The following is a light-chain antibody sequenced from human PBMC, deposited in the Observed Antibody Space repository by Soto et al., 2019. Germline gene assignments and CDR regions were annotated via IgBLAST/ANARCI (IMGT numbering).Light chain of an antibody. J-gene: IGKJ4*01. V-gene: IGKV3-11*01. CDR2: DAS. CDR1: QSISTY. Sequence: EIVLTQSPGTLSLSPGERATLSCRAGQSISTYLAWYQQKSGQAPRLLIYDASNRATGTPARFSGSGSGTDFTLTISSLEPEDSAVYYCQQRYVWLTFGGGTKV. CDR3: QQRYVWLT.